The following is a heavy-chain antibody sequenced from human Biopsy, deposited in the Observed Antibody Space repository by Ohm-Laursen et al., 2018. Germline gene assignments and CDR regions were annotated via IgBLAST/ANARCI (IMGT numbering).Heavy chain of an antibody. V-gene: IGHV3-9*01. CDR3: ARDISPSTFPENTLDI. CDR1: GFKFDDYA. J-gene: IGHJ3*02. Sequence: SLRLSCAAAGFKFDDYAMHWVRQTPGKGLEWVSGMRRNTGFIGYADSVRGRFTISRDNGQNSLYLQMNNLITKDTAVYYCARDISPSTFPENTLDIWGQGTMVTVSS. D-gene: IGHD2/OR15-2a*01. CDR2: MRRNTGFI.